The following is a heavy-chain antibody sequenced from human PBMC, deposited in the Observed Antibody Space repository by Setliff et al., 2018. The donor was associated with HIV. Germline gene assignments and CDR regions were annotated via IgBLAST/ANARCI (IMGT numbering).Heavy chain of an antibody. V-gene: IGHV1-46*01. CDR3: ARVEYYYDSSGYYYDY. CDR2: INPSGGST. Sequence: ASVKVSCKASGYTFTSYDINWVRQAPGQGLEWMGIINPSGGSTSYAQKFQGRVTMTRDTSTSTVYMELSSLRSEDTAVYYCARVEYYYDSSGYYYDYWGQGTLVTVSS. J-gene: IGHJ4*02. D-gene: IGHD3-22*01. CDR1: GYTFTSYD.